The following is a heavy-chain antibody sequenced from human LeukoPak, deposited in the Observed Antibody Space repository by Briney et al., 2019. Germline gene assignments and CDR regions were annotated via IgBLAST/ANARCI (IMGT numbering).Heavy chain of an antibody. V-gene: IGHV3-48*03. J-gene: IGHJ4*02. CDR2: IGNTGRTI. Sequence: GGSLRLSCAASGFRFSSYEMNWVRQAPGRGLEWASYIGNTGRTIYYVDSVKGRFTVSRDNAKNSLYLQMNSLRAEDTAIYYCVRGDRYFFDYWGQGTLVTVSS. CDR3: VRGDRYFFDY. CDR1: GFRFSSYE. D-gene: IGHD1-14*01.